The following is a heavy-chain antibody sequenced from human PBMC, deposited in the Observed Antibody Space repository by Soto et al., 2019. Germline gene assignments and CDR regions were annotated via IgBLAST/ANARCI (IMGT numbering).Heavy chain of an antibody. J-gene: IGHJ4*02. V-gene: IGHV3-30*18. CDR2: ISYDGSNK. D-gene: IGHD3-3*01. Sequence: QVQLVESGGGVVQPGRSLRLSCAASGFTFSSYGMHWVRQAPGKGLEWVAVISYDGSNKYYADSVKGRFTISRDNSKNTLYLQMNSLRAEDTAVYYCAKGDERYWDFWSGKIFDYWGQGTLVTVSS. CDR1: GFTFSSYG. CDR3: AKGDERYWDFWSGKIFDY.